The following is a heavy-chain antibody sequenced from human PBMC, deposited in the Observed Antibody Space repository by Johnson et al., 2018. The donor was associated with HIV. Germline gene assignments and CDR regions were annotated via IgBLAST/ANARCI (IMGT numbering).Heavy chain of an antibody. J-gene: IGHJ3*02. CDR2: INWNGGST. CDR3: AREGGSYKDDAFDI. Sequence: VQLVESGGGLVQPGGSQRLSCAASGFIFDDYGMSWVRQAPGKGLEWVSSINWNGGSTGYGDSVKGRFTISRDNAKNSLYLQMNSLRAEDTALYYCAREGGSYKDDAFDIWGQGTMVTVSS. V-gene: IGHV3-20*04. CDR1: GFIFDDYG. D-gene: IGHD1-26*01.